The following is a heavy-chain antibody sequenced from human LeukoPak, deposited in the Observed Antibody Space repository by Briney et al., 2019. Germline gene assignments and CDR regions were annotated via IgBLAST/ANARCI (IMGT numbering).Heavy chain of an antibody. Sequence: SETQSLTCTVSGGSISSYYWSWIRQPPGKGLEWIGYIYYSGSTNYNPSLKSRVTISVDTSKNQFSLKLSSVTAADTAVYYCARDRPGYFDYWGQGTLVTVSS. CDR3: ARDRPGYFDY. V-gene: IGHV4-59*01. CDR1: GGSISSYY. J-gene: IGHJ4*02. CDR2: IYYSGST.